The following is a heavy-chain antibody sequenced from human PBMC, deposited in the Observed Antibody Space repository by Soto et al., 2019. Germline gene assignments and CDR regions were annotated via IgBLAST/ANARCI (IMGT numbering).Heavy chain of an antibody. CDR3: ARDSWPLSSLTGTGSNQYRMDV. CDR2: INPSGGST. CDR1: GYTFTSYY. Sequence: GASVKVSCKASGYTFTSYYMHWVRQAPGQGLEWMGIINPSGGSTSYAQKFQGRVTMTRDTSTSTVYMELSSLRSEDTAVYYCARDSWPLSSLTGTGSNQYRMDVRAQGTTVTGFS. V-gene: IGHV1-46*01. J-gene: IGHJ6*02. D-gene: IGHD1-7*01.